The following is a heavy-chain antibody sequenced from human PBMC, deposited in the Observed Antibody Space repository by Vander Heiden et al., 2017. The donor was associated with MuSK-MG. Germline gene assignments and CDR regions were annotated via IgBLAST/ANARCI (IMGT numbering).Heavy chain of an antibody. CDR1: GGTLSSTP. J-gene: IGHJ6*03. V-gene: IGHV1-69*01. CDR2: IIPIFGTE. Sequence: QDQLVQSGAVVKKPGSTVKVRCMASGGTLSSTPLSWVRQAPGQGLEWMGGIIPIFGTENYAQKFQGRVTITADESTSTAYMELSSLRAEDTAIYYCARGEGPQTPNKYSYYMDVWGKGTTVTV. D-gene: IGHD2-15*01. CDR3: ARGEGPQTPNKYSYYMDV.